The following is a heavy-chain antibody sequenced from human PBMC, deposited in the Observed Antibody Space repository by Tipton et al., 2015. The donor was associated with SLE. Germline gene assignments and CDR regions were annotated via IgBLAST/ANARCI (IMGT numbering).Heavy chain of an antibody. J-gene: IGHJ4*02. D-gene: IGHD2-21*01. Sequence: TLSLTCAVYGGSFSGNYWSWIRQSPGKGLEWIGEINQSGNTNYNPSLKSRVTISVDTSKNQFSLKLSSVTAADTAVYYCARYIVVVRYFDYWGQGTLVTVSS. V-gene: IGHV4-34*01. CDR2: INQSGNT. CDR3: ARYIVVVRYFDY. CDR1: GGSFSGNY.